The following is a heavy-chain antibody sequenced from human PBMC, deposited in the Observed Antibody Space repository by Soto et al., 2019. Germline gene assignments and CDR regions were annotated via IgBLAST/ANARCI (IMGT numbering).Heavy chain of an antibody. D-gene: IGHD3-9*01. CDR3: ARDHYVYDILTGYGYYYGMDV. V-gene: IGHV4-39*02. CDR2: IKYSGTT. Sequence: SDTLSLTWTVSGGSISSSRCHWGWIRQPPGKGLEWIASIKYSGTTFYNPSLKSRVTLSVDTSKNQFALKLSSVTAADTAVYYCARDHYVYDILTGYGYYYGMDVWGQGTTVTVSS. J-gene: IGHJ6*02. CDR1: GGSISSSRCH.